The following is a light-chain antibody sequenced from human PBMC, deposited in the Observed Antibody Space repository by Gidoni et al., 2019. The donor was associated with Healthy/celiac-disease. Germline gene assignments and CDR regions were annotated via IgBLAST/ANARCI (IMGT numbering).Light chain of an antibody. Sequence: DIVLTQSPGTLSLSPGERATLSCRASQSVSSSYLAWYQQKPGQAPRHLIYGASSRTTGIPDRFSGSGSGTDFTLAISRLEPEDFAVYYWQQYGSSPYTFGQGTKLEIK. V-gene: IGKV3-20*01. CDR1: QSVSSSY. CDR2: GAS. J-gene: IGKJ2*01. CDR3: QQYGSSPYT.